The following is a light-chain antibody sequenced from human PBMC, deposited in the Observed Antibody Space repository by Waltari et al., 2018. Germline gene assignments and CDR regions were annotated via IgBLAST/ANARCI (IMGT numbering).Light chain of an antibody. Sequence: QSALTQPASVSGSPGQSIPLSCTGTISDVVAYNYVPLYQQHPGKPPQLIIYAVTKRPSGVSNRFSGSKSGTTASLTISGLQAEDEADFYCSSYTTSGTLIFGGGTKLTVL. J-gene: IGLJ2*01. CDR3: SSYTTSGTLI. V-gene: IGLV2-14*03. CDR1: ISDVVAYNY. CDR2: AVT.